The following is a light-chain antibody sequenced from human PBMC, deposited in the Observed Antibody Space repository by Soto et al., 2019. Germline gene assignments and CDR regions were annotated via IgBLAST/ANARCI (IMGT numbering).Light chain of an antibody. V-gene: IGLV2-23*01. Sequence: QSALTQPASVSGSPGQSITISCTGTSSDVGSYNLVSWYQQHPGKAPKLMIYEGSKRPSGVSNRFSGSKSGNTASLTISGLQDEDEADYYCCSYAGSSTVVFGGGTQLNVL. CDR1: SSDVGSYNL. CDR2: EGS. CDR3: CSYAGSSTVV. J-gene: IGLJ2*01.